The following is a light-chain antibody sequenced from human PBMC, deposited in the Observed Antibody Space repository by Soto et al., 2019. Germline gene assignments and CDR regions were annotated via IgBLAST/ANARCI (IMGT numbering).Light chain of an antibody. CDR1: SSDVGAYNF. Sequence: QSALTQPPSASGSPGRSVTISCTGTSSDVGAYNFVSWYQQHPGKAPKLMISEVSKRPSGVPDRFSGSKSGNTASLTVSGLQAEDEADYYCSSFAGSNNFVFGGGTKLTVL. J-gene: IGLJ2*01. V-gene: IGLV2-8*01. CDR2: EVS. CDR3: SSFAGSNNFV.